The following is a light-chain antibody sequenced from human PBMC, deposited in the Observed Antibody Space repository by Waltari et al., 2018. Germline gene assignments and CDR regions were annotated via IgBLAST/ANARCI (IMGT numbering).Light chain of an antibody. V-gene: IGKV1-39*01. CDR3: QQYNNWPPIT. CDR1: QSISSY. Sequence: DIQMTQSPSSLSASVGDRVTIPCRASQSISSYLNWYQQKPGKAPKLLIYAASRLQSGVPSRFSGSGSGTDFTLTISSLQSEDFAVYYCQQYNNWPPITFGQGTRLEIK. CDR2: AAS. J-gene: IGKJ5*01.